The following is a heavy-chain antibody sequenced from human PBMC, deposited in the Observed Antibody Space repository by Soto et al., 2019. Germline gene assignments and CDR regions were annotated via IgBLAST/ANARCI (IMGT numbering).Heavy chain of an antibody. V-gene: IGHV1-3*01. CDR2: INAGNGDT. J-gene: IGHJ4*02. CDR1: GYTFSSYP. Sequence: ASVKVSCKASGYTFSSYPMHWVRQAPGQRLEWMGWINAGNGDTKYSQNFQGRVTITRDTPASTAYMELSSLTSEDTAVYYCAGLQGLEQWLGFDYWGQGTRVTVSS. CDR3: AGLQGLEQWLGFDY. D-gene: IGHD6-19*01.